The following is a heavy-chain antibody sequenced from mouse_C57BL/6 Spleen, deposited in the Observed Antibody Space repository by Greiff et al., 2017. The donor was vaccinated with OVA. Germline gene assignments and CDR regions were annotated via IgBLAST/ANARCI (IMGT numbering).Heavy chain of an antibody. Sequence: VQLQQPGAELVMPGASVKLSCKASGYTFTSYWMHWVKQRPGQGLEWIGEIDPSDSYTNYNQKFKGKSTLTVDKSSSTAYMQLSSLTSEDSAVYYCALTGTGFDYWGQGTTLTVSS. CDR1: GYTFTSYW. V-gene: IGHV1-69*01. D-gene: IGHD4-1*01. J-gene: IGHJ2*01. CDR2: IDPSDSYT. CDR3: ALTGTGFDY.